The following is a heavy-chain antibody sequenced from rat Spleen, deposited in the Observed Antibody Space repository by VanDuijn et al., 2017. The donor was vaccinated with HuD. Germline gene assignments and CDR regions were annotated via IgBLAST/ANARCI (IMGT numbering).Heavy chain of an antibody. D-gene: IGHD1-7*01. CDR2: ISTGGGNI. CDR3: AKVSYGSFAY. Sequence: EVQLVESGGGLVQPGRSLKLSCAASGFTYNNFVMAWVRQAPTKGLEWVASISTGGGNIFYRGSVKGRFTISRDDAKNTLYLQMDSLRSEDTATYYCAKVSYGSFAYWGQGTLVTVSS. J-gene: IGHJ3*01. CDR1: GFTYNNFV. V-gene: IGHV5S13*01.